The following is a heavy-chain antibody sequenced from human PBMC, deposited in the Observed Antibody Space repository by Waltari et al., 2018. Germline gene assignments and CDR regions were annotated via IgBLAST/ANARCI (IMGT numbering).Heavy chain of an antibody. CDR1: GYTFTSYA. CDR2: INAGNGNT. J-gene: IGHJ4*02. Sequence: QVQLVQSGAEVKKPGASVKVSCKASGYTFTSYAMHCVRPAPGQRLEWMGWINAGNGNTKNSQKFKGRVTITRDTSVSTAYMELSSLRSEDTAVYYCARDARLRLGYYFDYWGQGTLVTVSS. V-gene: IGHV1-3*01. D-gene: IGHD5-12*01. CDR3: ARDARLRLGYYFDY.